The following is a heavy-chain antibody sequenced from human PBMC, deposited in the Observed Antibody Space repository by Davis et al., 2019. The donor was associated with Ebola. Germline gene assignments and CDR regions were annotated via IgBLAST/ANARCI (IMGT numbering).Heavy chain of an antibody. Sequence: PGGSLRLSCVASGFTFSSYPMTWVRQAPGKGLEWVSTITISGDTYYADSVKGRFTISRDKSKSTLFLQMDSLRAEDTAVYYCAKFEYYHVSTGLYNSLDYWGRGTLVTVSS. CDR2: ITISGDT. D-gene: IGHD3-9*01. J-gene: IGHJ4*02. CDR1: GFTFSSYP. CDR3: AKFEYYHVSTGLYNSLDY. V-gene: IGHV3-23*01.